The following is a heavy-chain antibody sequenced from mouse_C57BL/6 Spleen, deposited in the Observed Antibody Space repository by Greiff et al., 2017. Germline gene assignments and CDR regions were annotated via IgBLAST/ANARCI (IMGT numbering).Heavy chain of an antibody. CDR1: GYAFRSYW. J-gene: IGHJ1*03. CDR3: ARSGGSSSYWYFDV. Sequence: VQLQQSGAELVKPGASVKISCKASGYAFRSYWMNWVKQRPGKGLEWIGQIYPGDGDTNYNGKFKGKATLTADKSSSTAYMQLSSLTSEDSAVYFCARSGGSSSYWYFDVWGTGTTVTVSS. V-gene: IGHV1-80*01. CDR2: IYPGDGDT. D-gene: IGHD1-1*01.